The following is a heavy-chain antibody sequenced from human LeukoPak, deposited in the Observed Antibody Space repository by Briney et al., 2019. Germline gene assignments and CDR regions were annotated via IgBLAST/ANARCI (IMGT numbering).Heavy chain of an antibody. J-gene: IGHJ4*02. V-gene: IGHV3-15*07. CDR2: IKSKTDGGTT. CDR3: TTGWYYYDSSGYYFPGTFDY. CDR1: GFTFSNAW. D-gene: IGHD3-22*01. Sequence: GGSLRLSCAASGFTFSNAWMSWVRQAPGKGLEWVGRIKSKTDGGTTDYAAPVKGRFTISRDDSKNTLYLQMNSLKTEDTAVYYCTTGWYYYDSSGYYFPGTFDYWGQGTLVTVSS.